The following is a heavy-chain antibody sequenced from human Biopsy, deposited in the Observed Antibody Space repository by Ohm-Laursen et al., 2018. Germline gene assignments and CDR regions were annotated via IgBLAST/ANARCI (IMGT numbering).Heavy chain of an antibody. V-gene: IGHV4-59*07. J-gene: IGHJ5*02. Sequence: PSDTLSLTCSVSGGSIISYYWTWIRQPPGKGLEWIGHVYNGGITNYNPSLKSRVTISKDTPKNQFSLQVNSVTAADTAVYYGARTPRDSFWSGSYKRGLWFDPWGQGTLVIVSS. CDR1: GGSIISYY. CDR3: ARTPRDSFWSGSYKRGLWFDP. CDR2: VYNGGIT. D-gene: IGHD3-3*01.